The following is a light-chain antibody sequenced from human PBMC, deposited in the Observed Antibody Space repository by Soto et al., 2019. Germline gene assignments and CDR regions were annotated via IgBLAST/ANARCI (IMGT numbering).Light chain of an antibody. Sequence: QSVLTQPPSVSGAPGQRVTISCTGSSSNIGAGYDVHWYQQLPGTAPKLLIYGNSNRPSGVPDRFSGSKSGTSASLAITGLQAEDEADHYCQSYDSSHVVFDGGTKLTVL. CDR3: QSYDSSHVV. CDR1: SSNIGAGYD. V-gene: IGLV1-40*01. J-gene: IGLJ2*01. CDR2: GNS.